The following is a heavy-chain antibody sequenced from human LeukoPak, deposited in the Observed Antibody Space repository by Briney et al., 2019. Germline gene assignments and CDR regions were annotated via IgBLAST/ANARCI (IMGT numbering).Heavy chain of an antibody. CDR3: AAGPYDYIWGSFRVADY. CDR2: ISAYNGNT. V-gene: IGHV1-18*01. J-gene: IGHJ4*02. Sequence: ASVKVSCKASGYTFTNYGISWVRQAPGQGLEWMGWISAYNGNTNYAQNLQGRVTMTTDTSTSTAYMQLRSLRSDDTAVYYCAAGPYDYIWGSFRVADYWGQGALVTVSS. D-gene: IGHD3-16*02. CDR1: GYTFTNYG.